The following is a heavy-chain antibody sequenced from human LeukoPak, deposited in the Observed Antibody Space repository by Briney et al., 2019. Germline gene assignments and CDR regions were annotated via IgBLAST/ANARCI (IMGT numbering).Heavy chain of an antibody. J-gene: IGHJ4*02. Sequence: ASVKVSCKASGYTFTRYDINWVRQATGQGLEWMGWMNPNSGNTGYAQKFQGRVTITRNTSISTAYMELNSLRPDDTAVYFCARDSFGFTAVPGTPDDWGQGTLVTVSS. CDR3: ARDSFGFTAVPGTPDD. CDR2: MNPNSGNT. CDR1: GYTFTRYD. V-gene: IGHV1-8*03. D-gene: IGHD6-19*01.